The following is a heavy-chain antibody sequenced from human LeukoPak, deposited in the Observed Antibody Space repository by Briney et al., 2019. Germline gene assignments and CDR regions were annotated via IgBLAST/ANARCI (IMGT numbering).Heavy chain of an antibody. V-gene: IGHV3-48*04. D-gene: IGHD3-16*02. J-gene: IGHJ4*02. CDR1: GFTFISYS. Sequence: PGGSLRLSCAASGFTFISYSMNWVRQAPGKGLEWVSYISSSGSTIYYADSVKGRFTISRDNAKNSLYLQMNSLRAEDTAVYYCARSPRGWGSYRQVYFDYWGQGTLVTVSS. CDR3: ARSPRGWGSYRQVYFDY. CDR2: ISSSGSTI.